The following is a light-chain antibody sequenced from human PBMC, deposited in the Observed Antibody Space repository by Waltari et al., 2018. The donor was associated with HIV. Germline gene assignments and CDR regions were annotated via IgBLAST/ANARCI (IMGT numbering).Light chain of an antibody. CDR1: SSDIGGYNY. Sequence: QSALTQPASVSGSPGQSITISCTGTSSDIGGYNYVSWYQQHPGKAPKLMIFDASNRPSGISTRFSGSKSGHTASLTISGLQADDEAHYFCSSFSITSTLVVFGGGTKLTVL. CDR2: DAS. CDR3: SSFSITSTLVV. V-gene: IGLV2-14*03. J-gene: IGLJ2*01.